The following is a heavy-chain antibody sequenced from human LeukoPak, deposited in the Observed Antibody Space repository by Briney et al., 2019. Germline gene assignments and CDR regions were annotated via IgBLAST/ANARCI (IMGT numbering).Heavy chain of an antibody. Sequence: GGSLRLSCTASGFTFSTYGMHWVRQAPGKGLEWLAVIWYDGSYKFYADSVKGRFTISRDNSENTLYLQMNSLRAEDTAVYYCARDETTGVLHFDYWGQGTLVTVSS. CDR2: IWYDGSYK. V-gene: IGHV3-33*01. CDR3: ARDETTGVLHFDY. CDR1: GFTFSTYG. D-gene: IGHD4-11*01. J-gene: IGHJ4*02.